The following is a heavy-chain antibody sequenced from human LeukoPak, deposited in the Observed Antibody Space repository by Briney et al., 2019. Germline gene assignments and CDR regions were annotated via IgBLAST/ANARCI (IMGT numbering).Heavy chain of an antibody. CDR3: ATVENRHEYFQH. D-gene: IGHD1-14*01. CDR2: FDPEDGET. Sequence: ASVKVSCKVSGYTLTELSMHWVRQAPGKGLEWMGGFDPEDGETIYAQKFQGRVTMTEDTSTDTAYMELSSLGSEDTAVYYCATVENRHEYFQHWGQGTLVTVSS. V-gene: IGHV1-24*01. J-gene: IGHJ1*01. CDR1: GYTLTELS.